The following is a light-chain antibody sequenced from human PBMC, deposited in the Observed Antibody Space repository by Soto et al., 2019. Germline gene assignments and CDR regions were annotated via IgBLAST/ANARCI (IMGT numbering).Light chain of an antibody. J-gene: IGKJ1*01. CDR3: IQVTHFPWT. Sequence: DIVMTQTPLSSPVTLGQPASISWRSSQRIVHSDGKTYLSWFKQRPGQPPRLLIYQVSNRFSGVPDRFSGSGADTDFTLRISRVEAEDVGVYYCIQVTHFPWTFCQGTKVDIK. CDR1: QRIVHSDGKTY. CDR2: QVS. V-gene: IGKV2-24*01.